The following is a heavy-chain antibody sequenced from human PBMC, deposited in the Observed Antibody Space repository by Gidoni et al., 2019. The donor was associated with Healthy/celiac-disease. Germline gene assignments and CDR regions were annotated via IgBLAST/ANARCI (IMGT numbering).Heavy chain of an antibody. CDR1: GFTFSSYA. CDR2: ISGSCGST. V-gene: IGHV3-23*01. J-gene: IGHJ4*02. D-gene: IGHD1-26*01. CDR3: ANGAPAFDY. Sequence: EVQLLESGGGLVQRGGSLRLCCEASGFTFSSYAMSWVRQAPGEGLEWVSAISGSCGSTYYADAVKGRFTISRDNSKNTLYLQMNSLRAEYTAVYYCANGAPAFDYWGQGTLVTVSS.